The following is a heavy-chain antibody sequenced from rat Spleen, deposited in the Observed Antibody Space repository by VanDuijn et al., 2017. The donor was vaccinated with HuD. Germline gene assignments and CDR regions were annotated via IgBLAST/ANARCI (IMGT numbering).Heavy chain of an antibody. D-gene: IGHD1-9*01. CDR2: ISYSGSI. J-gene: IGHJ2*01. Sequence: EVQLQESGPGLVKPSQSLSLTCSVTGYSITSNYWGWIRKFPGNKMEWMGYISYSGSINYNPSLKSRISITRDTSKNQFFLQLNSVNTEDTATYYCARYRDYGYNYFFDYWGQGVMVTVSS. CDR1: GYSITSNY. V-gene: IGHV3-1*01. CDR3: ARYRDYGYNYFFDY.